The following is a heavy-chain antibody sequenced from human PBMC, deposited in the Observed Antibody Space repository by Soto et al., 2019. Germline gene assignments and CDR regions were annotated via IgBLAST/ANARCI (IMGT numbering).Heavy chain of an antibody. CDR2: INHSGST. CDR1: GGSFSGYY. CDR3: ARGGKYYDSSGHHDY. D-gene: IGHD3-22*01. Sequence: SETLSLTCAVYGGSFSGYYWSWIRQPPGKGLEWIGEINHSGSTNYNPSLKSRVTISVDTSKNQFSLKLSSVTAADTAVYYCARGGKYYDSSGHHDYWGQGTLVTVSS. J-gene: IGHJ4*02. V-gene: IGHV4-34*01.